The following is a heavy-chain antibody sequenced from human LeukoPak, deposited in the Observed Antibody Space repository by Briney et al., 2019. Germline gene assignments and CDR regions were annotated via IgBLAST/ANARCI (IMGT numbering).Heavy chain of an antibody. CDR1: RFTFSNAW. CDR2: IKSKTDGGTT. J-gene: IGHJ4*02. V-gene: IGHV3-15*05. CDR3: VKSFVPTEYYYDSSGHLDY. Sequence: PGGSLRLSCAASRFTFSNAWMSWVRQAPGKGLEWVGRIKSKTDGGTTDYAAPVNGRFTISRDDSKDTLYLQMSSLRAEDTAVYYCVKSFVPTEYYYDSSGHLDYWGQGTLVTVSS. D-gene: IGHD3-22*01.